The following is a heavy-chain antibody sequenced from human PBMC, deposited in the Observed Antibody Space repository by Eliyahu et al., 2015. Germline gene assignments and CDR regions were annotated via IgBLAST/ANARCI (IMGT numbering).Heavy chain of an antibody. CDR3: ARDFAVGAAIYYFDY. CDR2: IASDGRDK. V-gene: IGHV3-30*09. CDR1: GFXFSSYA. Sequence: QVQLVESGGGVVQPGRSLRLSCAASGFXFSSYALHWVRQAPGKGLEWVAVIASDGRDKKYADSVKGRFAISRDNSKNTLHLQMNSLKTEDTAVYYCARDFAVGAAIYYFDYWGQGSLVTVSS. D-gene: IGHD5-18*01. J-gene: IGHJ4*02.